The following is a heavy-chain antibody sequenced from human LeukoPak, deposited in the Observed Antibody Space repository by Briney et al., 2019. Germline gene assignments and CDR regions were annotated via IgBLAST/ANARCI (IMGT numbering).Heavy chain of an antibody. CDR3: AKQGAARQDYYMDV. Sequence: GASVKVSCKASGGSFSSYAISWVRQAPGQGLEWMGRIIPVFGTANHAQKFQERVTITADIVSNTAYLEVTSLTSDDTAVYFCAKQGAARQDYYMDVWGNGTTVTVSS. CDR1: GGSFSSYA. J-gene: IGHJ6*03. V-gene: IGHV1-69*06. CDR2: IIPVFGTA. D-gene: IGHD5-18*01.